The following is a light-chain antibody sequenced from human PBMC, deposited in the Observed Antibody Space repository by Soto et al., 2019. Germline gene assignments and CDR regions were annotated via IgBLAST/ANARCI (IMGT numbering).Light chain of an antibody. CDR2: SNI. J-gene: IGLJ2*01. CDR3: QSYDSSLSGYVV. V-gene: IGLV1-40*01. CDR1: SSNIGAGFD. Sequence: QAVVTQSPSVSGAPGQRVTLPCTGSSSNIGAGFDVHWYQQLPGTAPKLLIYSNINRPSGVPDRFSGSKSGTSASLAITGLQAEDEADYYCQSYDSSLSGYVVFGGGTKVTVL.